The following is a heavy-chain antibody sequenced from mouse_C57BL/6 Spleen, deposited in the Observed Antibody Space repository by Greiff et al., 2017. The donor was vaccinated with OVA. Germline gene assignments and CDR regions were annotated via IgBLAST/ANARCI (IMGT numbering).Heavy chain of an antibody. Sequence: QVQLKESGADLAKPGASVKLSCKASGYTFTSYWMHWVKQRPGQGLEWIGYINPSSGYPTYNQKFKDKATLTAAKSSSTAYMQLSSLTYEDSAVYYCARHYYGSSYGFAYWGQGTLVTVSA. J-gene: IGHJ3*01. CDR3: ARHYYGSSYGFAY. CDR1: GYTFTSYW. V-gene: IGHV1-7*01. D-gene: IGHD1-1*01. CDR2: INPSSGYP.